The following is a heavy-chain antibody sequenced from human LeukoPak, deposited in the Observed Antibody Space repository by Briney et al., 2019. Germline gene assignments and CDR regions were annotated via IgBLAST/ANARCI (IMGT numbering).Heavy chain of an antibody. CDR1: GGSFSAYN. J-gene: IGHJ5*02. Sequence: SETLSLTCAVYGGSFSAYNWSWVRQPPGRGLEWIGEVTPSGSTNYNPSLKRRVTISVDTSKNQFSLSLKSLPAADRAVYYCAGGSGSCYPSWGRGTRVTVSS. V-gene: IGHV4-34*01. CDR2: VTPSGST. CDR3: AGGSGSCYPS. D-gene: IGHD6-13*01.